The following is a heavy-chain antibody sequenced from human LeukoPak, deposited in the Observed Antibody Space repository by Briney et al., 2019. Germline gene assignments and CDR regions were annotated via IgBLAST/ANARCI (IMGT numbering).Heavy chain of an antibody. CDR1: GFTFSSCG. J-gene: IGHJ4*02. V-gene: IGHV3-33*06. D-gene: IGHD3-22*01. CDR2: IWYDGSNK. Sequence: GGSLRLSCAASGFTFSSCGMHWVRQAPGKGLEWVAVIWYDGSNKYYADSVKGRFTISRDNSKNTLYLQMNSLRAEDTAVYYCAKDGGFSSGFYLDYWGQGTLVTVSS. CDR3: AKDGGFSSGFYLDY.